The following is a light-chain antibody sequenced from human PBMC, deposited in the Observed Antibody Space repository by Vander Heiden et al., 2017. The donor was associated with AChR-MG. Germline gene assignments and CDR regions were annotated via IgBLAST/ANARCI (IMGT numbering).Light chain of an antibody. CDR3: QAWDSSTGV. V-gene: IGLV3-1*01. J-gene: IGLJ2*01. CDR2: QDS. Sequence: SSELPHPPSVSVSPGPTASITCSGDKLGDKYACWYQQKPGQSPVLVIYQDSKRPSGIPERFSGSNSRNTATLTISGTQARDEAEYYCQAWDSSTGVFGGGAKLTVL. CDR1: KLGDKY.